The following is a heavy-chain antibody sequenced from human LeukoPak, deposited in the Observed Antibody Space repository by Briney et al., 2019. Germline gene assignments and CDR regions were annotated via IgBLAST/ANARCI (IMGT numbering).Heavy chain of an antibody. CDR2: MYYSVRT. Sequence: SETLSLTCTVSGGSTSNSSYYGGWIRQPPGKGLEWIGSMYYSVRTYYNPFLNSGVTISVDTSKNQFSLTLTSVTAADTALYSCARVPLGYSFDSRAYHPPYYFDHWGQGTLVTVPS. CDR3: ARVPLGYSFDSRAYHPPYYFDH. CDR1: GGSTSNSSYY. V-gene: IGHV4-39*07. J-gene: IGHJ4*02. D-gene: IGHD3-22*01.